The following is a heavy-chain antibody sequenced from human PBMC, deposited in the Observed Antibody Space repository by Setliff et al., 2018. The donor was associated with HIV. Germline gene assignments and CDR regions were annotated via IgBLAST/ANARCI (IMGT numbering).Heavy chain of an antibody. CDR3: TTEVITMIVVVIG. Sequence: GESLKISCAASGFTFSNAWMNWVRQAPGKGLEWVGRIKSKTDGETTDYAAPVKGRFTISRDDSKNTLYLQMNSLKTEDTAVYYCTTEVITMIVVVIGWGQGTLVTVSS. CDR1: GFTFSNAW. V-gene: IGHV3-15*07. D-gene: IGHD3-22*01. J-gene: IGHJ4*02. CDR2: IKSKTDGETT.